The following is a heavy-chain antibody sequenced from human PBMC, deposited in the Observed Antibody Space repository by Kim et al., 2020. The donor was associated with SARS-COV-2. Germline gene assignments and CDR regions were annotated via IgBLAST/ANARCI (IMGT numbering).Heavy chain of an antibody. V-gene: IGHV4-39*07. CDR1: GDSISGSSYY. D-gene: IGHD6-19*01. J-gene: IGHJ4*02. CDR2: TYYSGST. Sequence: SETLSLTCTVSGDSISGSSYYWGWIRQPPGKGLGWIGSTYYSGSTYYNPSLKSRITVSVDTSKNQFSLKLTSVTAADTALYYCARGRLGAVTGVFDYWGQGTLVTVSS. CDR3: ARGRLGAVTGVFDY.